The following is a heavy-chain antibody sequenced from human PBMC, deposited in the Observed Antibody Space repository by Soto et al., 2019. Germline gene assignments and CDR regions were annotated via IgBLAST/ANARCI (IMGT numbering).Heavy chain of an antibody. V-gene: IGHV3-23*01. D-gene: IGHD3-22*01. J-gene: IGHJ4*02. CDR3: AKDTYYYDSTGYYVYDF. CDR1: EFTFSNYA. CDR2: ISYGGGTT. Sequence: GSLRLSCAASEFTFSNYAMSWVRQAPGKGLEWVSAISYGGGTTYYADSVKGRFTISRDNSKNSLYPQMNSLRAEDTAVYYCAKDTYYYDSTGYYVYDFWGQGTLVTVSS.